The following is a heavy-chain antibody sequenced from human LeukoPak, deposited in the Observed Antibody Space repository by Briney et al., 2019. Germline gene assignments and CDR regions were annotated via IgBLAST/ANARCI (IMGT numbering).Heavy chain of an antibody. D-gene: IGHD3-16*01. CDR1: GYTFTNYG. CDR3: ARYNSTFRGVTTSDY. J-gene: IGHJ4*02. V-gene: IGHV1-18*01. CDR2: SAYNGNT. Sequence: ASVKVSYKASGYTFTNYGFNWVRQAPGQGLEWMGNSAYNGNTNYAQKFQDRVTMTTGTSTSTAYKELRSLRSDDAAVYYCARYNSTFRGVTTSDYWGQGTLVTASS.